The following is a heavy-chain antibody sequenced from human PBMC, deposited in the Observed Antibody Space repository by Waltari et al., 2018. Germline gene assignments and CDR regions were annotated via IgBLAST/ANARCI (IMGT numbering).Heavy chain of an antibody. Sequence: QVQLQQWGAGLLKPSETLSLTCAVYGGSFSGYYWSWIRQPPGKGLEWIGESNHSGSTNYTPSLKSRVTISVDTSKNQFSLKLSSVTAADTAVYYCARGGGGSSRYYYYYYYGMDVWGQGTTVTVSS. J-gene: IGHJ6*02. D-gene: IGHD6-13*01. V-gene: IGHV4-34*01. CDR1: GGSFSGYY. CDR3: ARGGGGSSRYYYYYYYGMDV. CDR2: SNHSGST.